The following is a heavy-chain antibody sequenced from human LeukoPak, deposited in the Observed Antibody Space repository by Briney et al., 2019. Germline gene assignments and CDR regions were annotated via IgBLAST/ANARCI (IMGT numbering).Heavy chain of an antibody. J-gene: IGHJ5*02. CDR1: GYTFTSYY. CDR2: IHPGGGGT. D-gene: IGHD1-26*01. CDR3: ARDVDSGSKSWFDP. Sequence: GASVKVSCKASGYTFTSYYIHWVRQAPGQGLEWMGIIHPGGGGTSYAQKFQGRVTMTRDTSTSTVYMELSSLRSEDTALYYCARDVDSGSKSWFDPWGQGTLVTVSS. V-gene: IGHV1-46*01.